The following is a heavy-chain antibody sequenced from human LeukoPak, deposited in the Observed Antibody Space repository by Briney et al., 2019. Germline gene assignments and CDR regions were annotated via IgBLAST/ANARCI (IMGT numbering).Heavy chain of an antibody. V-gene: IGHV1-18*01. CDR2: ISAYNGNT. CDR3: ARGPDIVVVPAAYDAFDI. CDR1: GYTFTSYG. J-gene: IGHJ3*02. Sequence: GASVKVSCKASGYTFTSYGISWVRQAPGQGLEWMGWISAYNGNTNYAQKLQGRVTMTTDTSTSTAYMELRSLRSDDTAVYYCARGPDIVVVPAAYDAFDIWGQGTMVTVSS. D-gene: IGHD2-2*01.